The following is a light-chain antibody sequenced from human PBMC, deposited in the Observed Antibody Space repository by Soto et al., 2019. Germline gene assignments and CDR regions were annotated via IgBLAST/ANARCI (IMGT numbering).Light chain of an antibody. Sequence: EIVMTQSPATLSVSPGERATLSCRASQGVSGNLAWYQQKPGQAHRLLIYDASTRATGIPARFSGSGSGTEFTLTISSLQSEDFAVYYCKHYHGWPITVGQGARLEI. CDR3: KHYHGWPIT. CDR1: QGVSGN. CDR2: DAS. V-gene: IGKV3-15*01. J-gene: IGKJ5*01.